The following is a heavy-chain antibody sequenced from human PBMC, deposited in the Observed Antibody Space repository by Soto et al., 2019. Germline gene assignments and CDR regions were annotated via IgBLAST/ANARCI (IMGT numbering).Heavy chain of an antibody. CDR2: IIPIFGTA. CDR3: ARERVGRGYSYGPNYYYYCGMDV. CDR1: GGTFSSYA. D-gene: IGHD5-18*01. Sequence: QVQLVQSGAEVKKPGSSVKVSCKASGGTFSSYAISWVRQAPGQGLEWMGGIIPIFGTANYAQKIQGRVKIAAEESTSTAYKDPRSMRSEDTAVYYCARERVGRGYSYGPNYYYYCGMDVWGQGTTVTVSS. J-gene: IGHJ6*02. V-gene: IGHV1-69*01.